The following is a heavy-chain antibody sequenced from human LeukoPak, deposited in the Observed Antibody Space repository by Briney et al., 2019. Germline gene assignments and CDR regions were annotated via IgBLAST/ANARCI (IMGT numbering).Heavy chain of an antibody. CDR3: AKQLGYCSDGSCYFPY. CDR2: ISNNGGYT. V-gene: IGHV3-23*01. CDR1: GFTFSSSA. Sequence: GGSLRLSCAASGFTFSSSAMSWVRQAPGKGLEWVSAISNNGGYTYYADSVQGRFTISRDNSKSTLCLQMSSLRAEDTAVYYCAKQLGYCSDGSCYFPYWGQGTLVTVSS. J-gene: IGHJ4*02. D-gene: IGHD2-15*01.